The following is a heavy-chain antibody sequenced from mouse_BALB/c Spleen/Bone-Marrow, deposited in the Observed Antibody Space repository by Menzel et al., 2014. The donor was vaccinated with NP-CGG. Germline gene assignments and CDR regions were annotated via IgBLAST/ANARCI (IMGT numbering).Heavy chain of an antibody. CDR2: INPASSTI. V-gene: IGHV4-1*02. CDR1: GFDFSRYW. CDR3: AENYYYGYVAY. J-gene: IGHJ3*01. Sequence: EVKLVESGGGLVQPGGSLKLSRAASGFDFSRYWMTWVRQAPGKGLEWIGEINPASSTINYTPSLKDKFIISRDNAKNTLYLQMSKVRSEDTALYYGAENYYYGYVAYWGQGTLVTVSA. D-gene: IGHD1-2*01.